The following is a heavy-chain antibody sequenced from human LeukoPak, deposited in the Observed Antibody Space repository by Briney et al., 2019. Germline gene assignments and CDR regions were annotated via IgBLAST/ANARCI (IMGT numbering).Heavy chain of an antibody. CDR3: AEAQWELPAGFDY. J-gene: IGHJ4*02. CDR2: ISGSCSVK. D-gene: IGHD1-26*01. Sequence: KPGGSLRLSCAASGFSFTDYYMSWVRQAPGKGLEWVSYISGSCSVKNYAVSVKGRFTIFRDNAKNSLYLQMNSLRAEDTAVFYCAEAQWELPAGFDYWGQGTLVTVSS. V-gene: IGHV3-11*03. CDR1: GFSFTDYY.